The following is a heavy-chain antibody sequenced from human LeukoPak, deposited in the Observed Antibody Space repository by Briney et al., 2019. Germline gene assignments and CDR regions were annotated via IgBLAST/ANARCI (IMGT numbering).Heavy chain of an antibody. CDR2: ISSSGSTI. D-gene: IGHD1-26*01. V-gene: IGHV3-48*03. Sequence: PGGSLRLSCAASGFTFSSYEMNWVRQAPGKGLEWVSYISSSGSTIYYADSVKGRFTISRDNAKNSLYLQMDSLRAEDTAVYYCARDAGATPYFDYWGQGTLVTVSS. CDR1: GFTFSSYE. J-gene: IGHJ4*02. CDR3: ARDAGATPYFDY.